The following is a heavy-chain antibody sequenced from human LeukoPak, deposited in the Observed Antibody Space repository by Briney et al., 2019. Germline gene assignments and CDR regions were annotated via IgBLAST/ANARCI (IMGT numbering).Heavy chain of an antibody. V-gene: IGHV4-61*02. J-gene: IGHJ4*02. CDR3: ARDSAKLGYFDY. Sequence: SQTLSLTCTVSGGSISSGNYYWSWIRQPAGMGLEWIGRIYTSGSTNYNPSLKSRVTISVDTSKNQFSLKLSSVTAADTAVYYCARDSAKLGYFDYWGQGTLVTVSS. D-gene: IGHD3-16*01. CDR2: IYTSGST. CDR1: GGSISSGNYY.